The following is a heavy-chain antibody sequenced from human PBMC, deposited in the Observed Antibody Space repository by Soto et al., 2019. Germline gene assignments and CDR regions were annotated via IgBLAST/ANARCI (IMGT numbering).Heavy chain of an antibody. J-gene: IGHJ4*02. CDR3: ARTPTAMDPRPFDY. CDR2: IIPIFGAA. CDR1: GGTFSNYA. D-gene: IGHD5-18*01. Sequence: QEQLVQSGAEVKKPGSSVKVSCKASGGTFSNYAVTWVRQAPGQGLEWMGGIIPIFGAATYTQKFQGRVTVTADKYTGTAYMELSSLRSEDTAVYYCARTPTAMDPRPFDYWGQGTLVTVSS. V-gene: IGHV1-69*06.